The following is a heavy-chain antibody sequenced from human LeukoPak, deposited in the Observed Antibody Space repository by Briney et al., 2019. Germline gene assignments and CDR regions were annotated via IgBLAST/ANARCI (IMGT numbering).Heavy chain of an antibody. CDR1: GFSISTYW. J-gene: IGHJ4*02. V-gene: IGHV3-74*01. CDR3: AKNLYYYDSSGHLFDY. D-gene: IGHD3-22*01. CDR2: INPDGSTT. Sequence: GGSLRLSCAASGFSISTYWIHWVRQAPGKGLVWVSRINPDGSTTYYADSVKGRFTISRDNSKNTLYLQMNSLRAEDTAVYYCAKNLYYYDSSGHLFDYWGQGTLVTVSS.